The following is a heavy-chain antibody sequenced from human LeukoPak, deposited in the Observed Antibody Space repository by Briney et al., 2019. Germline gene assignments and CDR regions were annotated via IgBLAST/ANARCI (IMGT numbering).Heavy chain of an antibody. D-gene: IGHD3-9*01. J-gene: IGHJ1*01. V-gene: IGHV3-30*03. CDR3: ARADYDILTGYRPYQR. Sequence: GGSLRLSCAASGFTFSSYSMNWVRQAPGKGLEWVAVISYDGSNKYYADSVKGRFTISRDNSKNTLYLQMNSLRAEDTAVYYCARADYDILTGYRPYQRWGQGTLVTVSS. CDR2: ISYDGSNK. CDR1: GFTFSSYS.